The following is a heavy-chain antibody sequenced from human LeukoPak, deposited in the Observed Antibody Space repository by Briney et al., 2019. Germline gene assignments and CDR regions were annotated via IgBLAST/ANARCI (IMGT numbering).Heavy chain of an antibody. CDR3: ARPYGYYYDSSGYFDY. D-gene: IGHD3-22*01. J-gene: IGHJ4*02. CDR2: ISYDGSNK. V-gene: IGHV3-30-3*01. Sequence: GGSLRLSCAASGFTFSIYAMHWVRQAPGKGLEWVAVISYDGSNKYYADSVKGRFTISRDNSKNTLYLQMNSLRAEDTAVYYCARPYGYYYDSSGYFDYWGQGTLVTVSS. CDR1: GFTFSIYA.